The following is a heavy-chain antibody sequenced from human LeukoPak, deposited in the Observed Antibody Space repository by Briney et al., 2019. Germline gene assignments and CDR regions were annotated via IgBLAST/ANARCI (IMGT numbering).Heavy chain of an antibody. D-gene: IGHD3-3*01. J-gene: IGHJ6*02. CDR2: INPSGGST. Sequence: ASMKVSCKASGYTFTSYYMHWVRQAPGQGLEWMGIINPSGGSTSYAQKFQGRVTMTRDTSTSTVYMELSSLRSEDTAVYYCARDQRDFWSGYYPVYYYYGMDVWGQGTTVTVSS. CDR3: ARDQRDFWSGYYPVYYYYGMDV. V-gene: IGHV1-46*01. CDR1: GYTFTSYY.